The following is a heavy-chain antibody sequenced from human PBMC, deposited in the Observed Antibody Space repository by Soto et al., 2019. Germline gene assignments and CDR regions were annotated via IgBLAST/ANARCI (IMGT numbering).Heavy chain of an antibody. J-gene: IGHJ3*02. CDR3: ARGTQQGYCSSTSCAEIIGDALDI. CDR1: GYTFTVYG. Sequence: GASVNVSCKASGYTFTVYGISWVRQAPGQGLEWMGWISAYNGNTNYAQKLQGRVTMTTDTSTSTAYMELRSLRSDDTAVYYCARGTQQGYCSSTSCAEIIGDALDIWGQGRMGTV. D-gene: IGHD2-2*01. V-gene: IGHV1-18*01. CDR2: ISAYNGNT.